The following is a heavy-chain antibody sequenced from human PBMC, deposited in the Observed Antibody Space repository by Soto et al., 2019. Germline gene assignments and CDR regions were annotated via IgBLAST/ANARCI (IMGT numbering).Heavy chain of an antibody. V-gene: IGHV4-30-4*01. CDR1: GGPISSGDYY. CDR3: ARQPHIVVVPAAIRGSTTVTPNYFDY. CDR2: IYYSGST. Sequence: SETLSLTCTVSGGPISSGDYYWSWIRQPPGKGLEWIGYIYYSGSTYYNPSLKSRVTISVDTSKNQFSLKLSSVTAADTAVYYCARQPHIVVVPAAIRGSTTVTPNYFDYWGQGTLVTVSS. J-gene: IGHJ4*02. D-gene: IGHD2-2*02.